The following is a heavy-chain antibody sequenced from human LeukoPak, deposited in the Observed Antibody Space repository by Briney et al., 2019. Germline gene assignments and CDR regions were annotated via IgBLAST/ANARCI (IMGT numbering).Heavy chain of an antibody. J-gene: IGHJ3*02. D-gene: IGHD2-21*02. V-gene: IGHV1-2*02. CDR1: GYTFTGYY. Sequence: ASVKVSCKASGYTFTGYYMHWVRQAPGQGLEWMGWINPNSGGTNYAQNFQGRVTTTRDTSISTAYMELSRLRSDDTAVYYCASYCGGDCYPNHDAFDIWGQGTMVTVSS. CDR2: INPNSGGT. CDR3: ASYCGGDCYPNHDAFDI.